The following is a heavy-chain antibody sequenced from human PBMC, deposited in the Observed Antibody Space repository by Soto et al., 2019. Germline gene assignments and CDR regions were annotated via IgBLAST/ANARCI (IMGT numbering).Heavy chain of an antibody. V-gene: IGHV3-30-3*01. CDR3: ARQDYGGNTHYWYFDL. CDR1: GFTFSSYA. D-gene: IGHD4-17*01. J-gene: IGHJ2*01. Sequence: QVQLVESGRGVVQPGRSLRLSCAASGFTFSSYAMHWVRQAPGKGLEWVAVISYDGSNKYYADSVKGRFTISRDNSKNTLYLQMNSLRADDTALYYCARQDYGGNTHYWYFDLWGRGTLVTVSS. CDR2: ISYDGSNK.